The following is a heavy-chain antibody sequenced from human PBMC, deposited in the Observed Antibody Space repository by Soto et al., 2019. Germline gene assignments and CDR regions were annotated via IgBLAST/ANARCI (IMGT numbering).Heavy chain of an antibody. Sequence: QVQLVQSGAEVKKPGSSVKVSCKASGGTFSSYAISWVRQAPGQGLEWMGGIIPIFGTANYAQKFQGRVTMTEDESTSTAYMELSNPRSEDTAVYYCARSYAERTDIVVVVAAKAVAGNSYYYGMDVWGQGTTVSIS. CDR1: GGTFSSYA. CDR3: ARSYAERTDIVVVVAAKAVAGNSYYYGMDV. D-gene: IGHD2-15*01. CDR2: IIPIFGTA. V-gene: IGHV1-69*01. J-gene: IGHJ6*02.